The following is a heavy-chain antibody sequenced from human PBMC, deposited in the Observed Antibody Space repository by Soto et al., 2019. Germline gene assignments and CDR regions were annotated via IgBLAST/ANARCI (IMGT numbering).Heavy chain of an antibody. D-gene: IGHD4-17*01. CDR1: GYTFTGYY. Sequence: ASVKVSCKASGYTFTGYYMHWVRQAPGQGREWMGWINPNSGGTNYAQKFQGRVTMTRDTSISTAYMELSRLRSDDTAVYYCGGWQYFHYDYYYYGMDVWGQGTTVTVSS. V-gene: IGHV1-2*02. CDR3: GGWQYFHYDYYYYGMDV. J-gene: IGHJ6*02. CDR2: INPNSGGT.